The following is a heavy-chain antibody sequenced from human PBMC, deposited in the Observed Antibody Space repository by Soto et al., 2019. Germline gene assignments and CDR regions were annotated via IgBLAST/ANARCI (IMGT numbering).Heavy chain of an antibody. J-gene: IGHJ4*02. CDR1: GFPFIDAW. Sequence: PGGSLRLSCAASGFPFIDAWMSWVRQAPGKGLQWVSAISGSGGSTYYADSVKGRFTISRDNSKNTLYLQMNSLRAEDTAVYYCAKGPVVLGRGLLFDYWGQGTLVTVSS. CDR2: ISGSGGST. V-gene: IGHV3-23*01. D-gene: IGHD3-10*01. CDR3: AKGPVVLGRGLLFDY.